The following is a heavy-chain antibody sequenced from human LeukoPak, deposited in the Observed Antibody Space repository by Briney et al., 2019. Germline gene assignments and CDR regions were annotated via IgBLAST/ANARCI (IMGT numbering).Heavy chain of an antibody. Sequence: GRSLRLSCTASGFTFGDYAMSWVRQAPGKGLEWVGFIRSKAYGGTTEYAASVKGRSTISRDDSKSIAYLQMNSLKTEDTAVYYCTREGYYDSSGYYYQYYFDYWGQGTLVTVSS. J-gene: IGHJ4*02. CDR2: IRSKAYGGTT. D-gene: IGHD3-22*01. CDR3: TREGYYDSSGYYYQYYFDY. CDR1: GFTFGDYA. V-gene: IGHV3-49*04.